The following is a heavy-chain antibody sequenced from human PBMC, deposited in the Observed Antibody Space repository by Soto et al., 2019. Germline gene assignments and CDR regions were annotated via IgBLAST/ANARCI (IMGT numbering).Heavy chain of an antibody. CDR3: ARDSSIVVDGGSCQDY. V-gene: IGHV1-18*01. CDR1: GYTFTNYY. D-gene: IGHD2-15*01. J-gene: IGHJ4*02. Sequence: ASVKVSCKASGYTFTNYYINWVRKAPGQGLEWMGWISAYNGNTKYAQHLQGRVTMTSDTSTSTVYMELSSLRSDDTAVYYCARDSSIVVDGGSCQDYWGQGTQVTVSS. CDR2: ISAYNGNT.